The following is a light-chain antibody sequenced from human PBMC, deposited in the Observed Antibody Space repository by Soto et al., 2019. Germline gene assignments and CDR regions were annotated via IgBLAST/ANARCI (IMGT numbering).Light chain of an antibody. CDR1: QSVSSNY. Sequence: EIVLTHSQGTLSLSPCERVTLFFRASQSVSSNYLAWYQQKPGLAPRLLIYDASRRATGIADRFSGSGSGTDFTLTISRLEPEDFAVYYCQQYGSSPSFGGGTKVDI. CDR2: DAS. J-gene: IGKJ4*01. V-gene: IGKV3D-20*01. CDR3: QQYGSSPS.